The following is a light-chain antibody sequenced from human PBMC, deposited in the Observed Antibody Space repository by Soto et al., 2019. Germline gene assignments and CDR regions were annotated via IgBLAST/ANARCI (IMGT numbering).Light chain of an antibody. CDR1: SSDVGGYNY. CDR3: SSYTSINTYV. V-gene: IGLV2-14*01. J-gene: IGLJ1*01. Sequence: QSALTQPASVSGSPGRSITISCTGTSSDVGGYNYVSWYQQHPGKAPKFIIYEVSNRPSGVSNRFSGSKSGSTASLTISGLQAEDEADYYCSSYTSINTYVFGTGTKLTVL. CDR2: EVS.